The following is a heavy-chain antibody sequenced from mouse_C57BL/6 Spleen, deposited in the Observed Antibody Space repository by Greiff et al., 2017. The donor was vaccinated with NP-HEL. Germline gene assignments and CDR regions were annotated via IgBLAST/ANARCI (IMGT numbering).Heavy chain of an antibody. D-gene: IGHD2-1*01. CDR2: IHPNSGST. J-gene: IGHJ4*01. CDR3: ARSLPPYAMDY. V-gene: IGHV1-64*01. CDR1: GYTFTSYW. Sequence: QVQLKQPGAELVKPGASVKLSCKASGYTFTSYWMHWVKQRPGHGLEWIGMIHPNSGSTNYNEKFKSKATLTVDKSSSTAYMQLSSLTSEDSAVYYCARSLPPYAMDYWGQGTSVTVSS.